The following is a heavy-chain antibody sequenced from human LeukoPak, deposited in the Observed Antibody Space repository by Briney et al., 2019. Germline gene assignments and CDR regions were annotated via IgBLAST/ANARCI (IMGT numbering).Heavy chain of an antibody. CDR1: GGSISSGDYY. V-gene: IGHV4-30-4*01. D-gene: IGHD3-10*01. Sequence: PSETLSLTCTVSGGSISSGDYYWSWIRQPPGKGLEWIGYIYYSGNTYYNPSLKSRVTISVDTSKNQFSLKLSSVTAADTAVYYCARAPRITMVRGVDDAFDIWGQGTMVTVSS. J-gene: IGHJ3*02. CDR3: ARAPRITMVRGVDDAFDI. CDR2: IYYSGNT.